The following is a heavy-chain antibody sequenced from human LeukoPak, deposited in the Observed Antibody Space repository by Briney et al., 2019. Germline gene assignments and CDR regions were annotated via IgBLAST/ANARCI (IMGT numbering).Heavy chain of an antibody. Sequence: PGGSLRLSCAASGFTVSNNYMTWVRQAPGKGLEWVSVIYAGGSTYYADSVKGRFTISRDNSKNTLYLQMNSLRAEDTAVYYCARATQIYGSGSFYADWGQGTLVTVPS. CDR3: ARATQIYGSGSFYAD. J-gene: IGHJ4*02. CDR2: IYAGGST. CDR1: GFTVSNNY. V-gene: IGHV3-66*01. D-gene: IGHD3-10*01.